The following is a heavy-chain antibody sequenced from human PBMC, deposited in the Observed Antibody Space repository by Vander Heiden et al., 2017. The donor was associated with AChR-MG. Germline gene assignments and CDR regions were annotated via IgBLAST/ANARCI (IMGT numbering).Heavy chain of an antibody. V-gene: IGHV3-30-3*01. J-gene: IGHJ4*02. Sequence: QVQLLASGGGVVQPGRSLSLSCSASGFTFSSYAMHWVRQAPGKGLEWVAVISYDGSNKYYADSVKGRFTISRDNSKNTLYLQMNSLRAEDTAVYYCAREIFPGIAVAGLGFWGQGTLVTVSS. CDR3: AREIFPGIAVAGLGF. D-gene: IGHD6-19*01. CDR1: GFTFSSYA. CDR2: ISYDGSNK.